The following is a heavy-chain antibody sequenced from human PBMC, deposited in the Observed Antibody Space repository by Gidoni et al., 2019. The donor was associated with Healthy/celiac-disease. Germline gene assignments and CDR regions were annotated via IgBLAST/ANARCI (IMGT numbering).Heavy chain of an antibody. CDR2: ISGSGGST. CDR3: SNWRAPQDIVVVVAAPHY. D-gene: IGHD2-15*01. V-gene: IGHV3-23*01. Sequence: EVQLLESGGGLVQPGGSLRLACAASGFTCSSYAMSWVRQAPGKGLEGVSAISGSGGSTYYADSVKGRFTISRDNSKNTLYLQMNSLRAEDTAVYYCSNWRAPQDIVVVVAAPHYWGQGTLVTVSS. CDR1: GFTCSSYA. J-gene: IGHJ4*02.